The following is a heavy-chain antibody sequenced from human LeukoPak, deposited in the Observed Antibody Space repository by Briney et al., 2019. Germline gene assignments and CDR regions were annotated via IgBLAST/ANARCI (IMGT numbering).Heavy chain of an antibody. V-gene: IGHV1-2*02. CDR3: ARVSGSYSSSYAY. D-gene: IGHD1-26*01. CDR1: GYTFTGYY. CDR2: INPNSGGT. J-gene: IGHJ4*02. Sequence: ASVKVSCEASGYTFTGYYMHWVRQAPGQGLEWMGWINPNSGGTNYAQKFQGRVTMTRDTSISTAYMELSRLRSDDTAVYYCARVSGSYSSSYAYWGQGTLVTVSS.